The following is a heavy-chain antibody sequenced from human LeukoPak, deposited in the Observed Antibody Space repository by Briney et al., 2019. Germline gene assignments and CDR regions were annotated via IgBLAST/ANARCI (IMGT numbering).Heavy chain of an antibody. CDR3: ARRSLLWFGELLRPTLLPFDY. D-gene: IGHD3-10*01. V-gene: IGHV4-38-2*02. Sequence: SETLSLTCTVSGYSISSGYYWGWIRQPPGQGLEWIGEINHSGSTNYNPSLKSRVTISVDTSKNQFSLKLSSVTAADTAVYYCARRSLLWFGELLRPTLLPFDYWGQGTLVTVSS. CDR2: INHSGST. CDR1: GYSISSGYY. J-gene: IGHJ4*02.